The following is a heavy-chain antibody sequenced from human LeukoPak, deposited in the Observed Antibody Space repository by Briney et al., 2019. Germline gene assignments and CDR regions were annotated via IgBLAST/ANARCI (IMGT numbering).Heavy chain of an antibody. CDR2: MNPNNGNT. V-gene: IGHV1-8*01. CDR1: GFTFTSYD. J-gene: IGHJ4*02. CDR3: ASSGAWYGSSRNFDY. D-gene: IGHD6-6*01. Sequence: GASVKVSCKASGFTFTSYDINWVRQASEQGLEWMGWMNPNNGNTGYAQKFQGRVTITRDTSASTAYMELSSLRSEDTAVYYCASSGAWYGSSRNFDYWGQGTLVTVSS.